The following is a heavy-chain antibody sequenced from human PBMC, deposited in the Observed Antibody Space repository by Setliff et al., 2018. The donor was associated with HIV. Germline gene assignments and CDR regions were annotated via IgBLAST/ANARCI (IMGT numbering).Heavy chain of an antibody. D-gene: IGHD5-18*01. CDR2: ISTYNGNT. V-gene: IGHV1-18*01. Sequence: ASVKVSCKASGDTFTKYGISWVRQAPGQGLEWMGWISTYNGNTNYAQKLQGRVAMTTDTSTSTAYMELRSLRSDDTAVYFCATVNTVGYNYYGMDVWGQGTTVTVSS. CDR3: ATVNTVGYNYYGMDV. J-gene: IGHJ6*02. CDR1: GDTFTKYG.